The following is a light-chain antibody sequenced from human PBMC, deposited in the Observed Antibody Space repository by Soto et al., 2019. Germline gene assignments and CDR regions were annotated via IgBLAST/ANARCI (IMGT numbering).Light chain of an antibody. CDR1: SSDVGAYNY. CDR2: DVS. Sequence: QSALTQPASVSGSPGQSITISCTGTSSDVGAYNYVSWYQQHPGKAPKLMIYDVSNRPSGVSNRFSGAKSGNTASLTISGLQAEDEADYYSSSYSTSSTRVFGTGTKLTVL. CDR3: SSYSTSSTRV. V-gene: IGLV2-14*01. J-gene: IGLJ1*01.